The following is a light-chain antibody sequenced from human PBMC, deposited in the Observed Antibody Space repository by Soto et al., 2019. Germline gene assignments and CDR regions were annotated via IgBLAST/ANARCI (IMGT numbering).Light chain of an antibody. CDR1: QSVNSRD. CDR2: GAS. Sequence: EIVLTQSPGTLSLSPGERATLSCRASQSVNSRDLAWSRQKPGQAPSLLIYGASNRATGIPDRFSGSGSGTYFTLTITRLEPEEFALYYYLRYGHSPPPYTFGQGTKLEL. CDR3: LRYGHSPPPYT. J-gene: IGKJ2*01. V-gene: IGKV3-20*01.